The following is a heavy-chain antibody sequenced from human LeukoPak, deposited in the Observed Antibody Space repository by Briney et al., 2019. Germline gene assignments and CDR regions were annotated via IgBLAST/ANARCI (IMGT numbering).Heavy chain of an antibody. D-gene: IGHD1-14*01. V-gene: IGHV4-59*08. CDR2: ISYIGST. CDR1: GGSISSSY. Sequence: SETLSLTCTVAGGSISSSYWSWIRQPPGKGLEWIGYISYIGSTNYNPSLKSRVTISVDTSKNQFSLKLSSVTAADTAVYYCARRLIEDNDLRPDNWFDPWGQGTLVTVSS. CDR3: ARRLIEDNDLRPDNWFDP. J-gene: IGHJ5*02.